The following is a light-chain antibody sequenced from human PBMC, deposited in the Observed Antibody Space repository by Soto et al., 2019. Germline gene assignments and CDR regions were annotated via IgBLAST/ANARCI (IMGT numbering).Light chain of an antibody. CDR3: QQRDSWIT. J-gene: IGKJ5*01. Sequence: IVLTQSPATLSLWPGETAILSCRASQSVSNYLSWYQQKPGQAPRLLIYDASNRAPGIPARFSGSVSGTDFTLPISILEPEDFALYYCQQRDSWITFGQGTRLEIE. CDR1: QSVSNY. CDR2: DAS. V-gene: IGKV3-11*01.